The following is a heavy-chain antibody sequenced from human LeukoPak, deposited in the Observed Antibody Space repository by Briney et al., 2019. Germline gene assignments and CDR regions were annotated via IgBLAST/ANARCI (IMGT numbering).Heavy chain of an antibody. CDR1: GFTLSDSY. D-gene: IGHD2/OR15-2a*01. Sequence: GGSLRLSCAASGFTLSDSYMTWIRQAPGKGLEWVSYMSSTGNTIYYADSVKGRFTVSRDNAKNSLFLQMDSLRAEDTAVYYCARSSDYFTYFGLWGRGSLVTVSS. CDR2: MSSTGNTI. CDR3: ARSSDYFTYFGL. J-gene: IGHJ2*01. V-gene: IGHV3-11*04.